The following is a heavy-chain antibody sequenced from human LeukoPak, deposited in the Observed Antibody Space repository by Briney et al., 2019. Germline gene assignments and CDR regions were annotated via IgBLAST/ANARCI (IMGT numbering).Heavy chain of an antibody. Sequence: GGSLRLSCAASGFTFSSYSMNWVRQTPGKGLEWISYISSGSGTTYYGDSVRGRFITSRDNAKNSLHLQMNSLRDEDTGVYYCAKDRGNDYGVLDYWGQGTLVTVSS. D-gene: IGHD4-17*01. CDR2: ISSGSGTT. V-gene: IGHV3-48*02. CDR3: AKDRGNDYGVLDY. J-gene: IGHJ4*02. CDR1: GFTFSSYS.